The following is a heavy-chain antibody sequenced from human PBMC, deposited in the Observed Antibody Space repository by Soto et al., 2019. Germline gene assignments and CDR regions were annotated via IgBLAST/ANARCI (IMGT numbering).Heavy chain of an antibody. D-gene: IGHD3-22*01. Sequence: QVQLVESGGGVVQPGRSLRLSCAASGFSFSTNAMNWVRQAPGKGLEWVAVISYDGSNKYYADSVKGRFTISRDNSKNTLYLQMHSLSAEDTSVYYCVRGGDSTGYYYRQSFQHWRQRTLVTVSS. CDR1: GFSFSTNA. CDR2: ISYDGSNK. V-gene: IGHV3-30-3*01. J-gene: IGHJ1*01. CDR3: VRGGDSTGYYYRQSFQH.